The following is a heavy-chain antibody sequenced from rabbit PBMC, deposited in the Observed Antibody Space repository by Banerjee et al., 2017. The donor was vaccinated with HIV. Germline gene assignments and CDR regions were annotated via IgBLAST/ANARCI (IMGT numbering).Heavy chain of an antibody. CDR2: IYAGSSAIT. V-gene: IGHV1S45*01. D-gene: IGHD6-1*01. Sequence: QEQLEESGGDLVKPEGSLTLTCTASGFSFNSNYWICWVRQAPGKGLEWIACIYAGSSAITYYASWAKGRFTVSKTSSTTVTLQMTSLTAADTATYFCARHGSYAAYGYATGLNLWGQGTLVTVS. J-gene: IGHJ4*01. CDR1: GFSFNSNYW. CDR3: ARHGSYAAYGYATGLNL.